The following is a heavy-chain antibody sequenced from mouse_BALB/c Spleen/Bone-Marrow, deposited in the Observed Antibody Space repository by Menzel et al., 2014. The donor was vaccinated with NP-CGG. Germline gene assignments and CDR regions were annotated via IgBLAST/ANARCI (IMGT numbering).Heavy chain of an antibody. J-gene: IGHJ2*01. Sequence: ESGPGLVKPSQTVSLTCTVTGISITTGNYRWSWIRQFPGNKLEWIGYIYYSGTITYNPSLTSRTTNTRDTSMNQFFLEMNSLTAEDTATYYCARELYYFDYWGQGTTLTVSS. CDR1: GISITTGNYR. CDR3: ARELYYFDY. CDR2: IYYSGTI. V-gene: IGHV3-5*02.